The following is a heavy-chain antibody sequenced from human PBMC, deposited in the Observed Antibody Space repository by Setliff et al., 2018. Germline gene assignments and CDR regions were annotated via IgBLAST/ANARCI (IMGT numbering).Heavy chain of an antibody. J-gene: IGHJ4*02. V-gene: IGHV3-64*02. CDR1: GFTFSSYA. CDR3: ARDPAYSAYDV. CDR2: LTANGGST. D-gene: IGHD5-12*01. Sequence: GGSLRLSCAASGFTFSSYAMYWVRQAPRKGLQYVSALTANGGSTYYADSVKGRFTISRDNSKNTLYLQMGSLRAEDMAVYYCARDPAYSAYDVWGQGTLVTVSS.